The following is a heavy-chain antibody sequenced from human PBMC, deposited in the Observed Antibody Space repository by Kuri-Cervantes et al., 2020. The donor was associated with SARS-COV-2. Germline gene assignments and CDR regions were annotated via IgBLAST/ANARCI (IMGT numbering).Heavy chain of an antibody. V-gene: IGHV3-33*01. D-gene: IGHD6-13*01. CDR3: ARDMPFGSSWYADNWFDP. CDR2: IWYDGSNK. Sequence: GESLKISCPASGFTFSSYGMHWVRQAPGKGLEWVAVIWYDGSNKYYADSVKGRFTIYRDNSKNTLYLQMNSLRAEDTAVYYCARDMPFGSSWYADNWFDPWGQGTLVTVSS. CDR1: GFTFSSYG. J-gene: IGHJ5*02.